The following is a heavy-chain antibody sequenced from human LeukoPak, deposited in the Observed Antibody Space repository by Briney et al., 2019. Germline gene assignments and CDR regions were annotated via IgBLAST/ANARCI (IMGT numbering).Heavy chain of an antibody. CDR3: ARDRTYIQVGYYYYYMDV. V-gene: IGHV3-7*01. CDR2: IKQDGSEK. CDR1: GFTFSSYW. J-gene: IGHJ6*03. Sequence: PGGSLRLSCAASGFTFSSYWMSWVRQAPGKGLEWVANIKQDGSEKYYVDSVKGRFTISRDNAKNSLYLQMNSLRAEDTAVYYCARDRTYIQVGYYYYYMDVWGKGTTVTVSS. D-gene: IGHD2-2*01.